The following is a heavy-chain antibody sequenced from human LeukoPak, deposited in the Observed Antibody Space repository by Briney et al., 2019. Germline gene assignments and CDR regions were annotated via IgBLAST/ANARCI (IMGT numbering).Heavy chain of an antibody. D-gene: IGHD3-10*01. CDR2: IKQNGSET. CDR3: AKVERSGSSPRLDY. CDR1: GFTFSGYW. V-gene: IGHV3-7*03. Sequence: GGSLRLSCAASGFTFSGYWMSWVRQAPGKGLEWVANIKQNGSETFYADSVRGRFTISRDNAKNSQYLQMNSLRAEDTAVYYCAKVERSGSSPRLDYWGQGTLVTVSS. J-gene: IGHJ4*02.